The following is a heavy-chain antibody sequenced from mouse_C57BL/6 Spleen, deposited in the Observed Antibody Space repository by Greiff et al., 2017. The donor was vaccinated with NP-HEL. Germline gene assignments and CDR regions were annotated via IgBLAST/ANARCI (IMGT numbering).Heavy chain of an antibody. J-gene: IGHJ4*01. CDR3: AKAYYSNYEDAMDY. D-gene: IGHD2-5*01. V-gene: IGHV5-17*01. CDR1: GFTFSDYG. CDR2: ISSGSSTI. Sequence: EVMLVESGGGLVKPGGSLKLSCAASGFTFSDYGMHWVRQAPEKGLEWVAYISSGSSTIYYADTVKGRFTLSRDNAKNTLFLQMTSLRSEDTAMYYCAKAYYSNYEDAMDYWGQGTSVTVSS.